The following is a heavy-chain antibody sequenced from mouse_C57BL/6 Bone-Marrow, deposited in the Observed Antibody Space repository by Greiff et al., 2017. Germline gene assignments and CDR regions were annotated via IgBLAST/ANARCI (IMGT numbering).Heavy chain of an antibody. D-gene: IGHD1-1*01. V-gene: IGHV1-81*01. CDR1: GYTFTSYG. Sequence: VQLQESGAELARPGASVKLSCKASGYTFTSYGISWVKQRTGQGLEWIGEIYPRSGNTYYNEKFKGKATLTADKSSSTAYMELRSLTSEDSAVEFCARTRLRYPYDYWGQGTTLTVSS. CDR2: IYPRSGNT. CDR3: ARTRLRYPYDY. J-gene: IGHJ2*01.